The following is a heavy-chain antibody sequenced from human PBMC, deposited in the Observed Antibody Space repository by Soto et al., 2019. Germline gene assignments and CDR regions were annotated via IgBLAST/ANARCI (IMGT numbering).Heavy chain of an antibody. CDR2: IKSKTDGGTT. J-gene: IGHJ2*01. V-gene: IGHV3-15*01. CDR3: TTDVYSTAWDLWYFDL. D-gene: IGHD1-26*01. CDR1: GFTFSNAW. Sequence: EVQLVESGGGLVQPGGSLRLSCAASGFTFSNAWMSWVRQAPGKGLEWVGRIKSKTDGGTTDYAAPVKGRFTISRDDSKNTLYLQMNSLKTEDTAVYYCTTDVYSTAWDLWYFDLWGRGTLVTVSS.